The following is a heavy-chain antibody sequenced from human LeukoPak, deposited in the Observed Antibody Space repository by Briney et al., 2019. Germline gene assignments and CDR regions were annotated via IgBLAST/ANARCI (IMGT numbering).Heavy chain of an antibody. CDR2: INHSGST. D-gene: IGHD3-16*02. CDR3: ARARYYDYVWGSYRSSYFDY. J-gene: IGHJ4*02. Sequence: SSETLSLTCAVYGGSFSGYHWSWIRQPPGKGLEWIGEINHSGSTNYNPSLKSRVTISVDTSKNQFSLKLSSVTAADTAVYYCARARYYDYVWGSYRSSYFDYWGQGTLVTVSS. V-gene: IGHV4-34*01. CDR1: GGSFSGYH.